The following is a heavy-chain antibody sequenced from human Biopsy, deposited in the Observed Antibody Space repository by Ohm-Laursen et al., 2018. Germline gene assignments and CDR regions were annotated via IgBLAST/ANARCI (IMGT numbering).Heavy chain of an antibody. Sequence: PSVKVSCNASGGTFSSYAISWVRQAPGQGPEWMGGIIPIFETIDYAPKFQDRVTITADESTRTAYMELSSLKSEDTAVYYCARRYCSSTSCSPPFYSWFDPWGQGTLVIVSS. CDR3: ARRYCSSTSCSPPFYSWFDP. CDR1: GGTFSSYA. J-gene: IGHJ5*02. D-gene: IGHD2-2*01. CDR2: IIPIFETI. V-gene: IGHV1-69*13.